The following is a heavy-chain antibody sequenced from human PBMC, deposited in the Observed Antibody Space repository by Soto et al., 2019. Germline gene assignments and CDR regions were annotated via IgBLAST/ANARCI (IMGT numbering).Heavy chain of an antibody. D-gene: IGHD7-27*01. V-gene: IGHV1-2*02. Sequence: QVQLVQSGAEVKEPGASVKVSCETTGYSFTGHGIHWVRQAPGQGLEWMGWINPNNGGTSYAQKFQGRVTLTRDTSINPAFMELSRLRSDDTAVYYCARDVTGDPHFWGQGTLVTVSS. CDR1: GYSFTGHG. CDR2: INPNNGGT. J-gene: IGHJ4*02. CDR3: ARDVTGDPHF.